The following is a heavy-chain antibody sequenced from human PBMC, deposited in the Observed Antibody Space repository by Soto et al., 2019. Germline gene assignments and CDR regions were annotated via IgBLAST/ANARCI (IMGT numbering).Heavy chain of an antibody. CDR3: ARGWGYDSTDSPDYYYAF. V-gene: IGHV1-69*01. Sequence: QVQLVQSGAEVREPGSSVKVSCKASGGTFSRHAISWVRQAPGQGLEWMGGIIPMFGTANHAQKFQGRVTIIADESTSTVYMELRSLRSEDTAIYYCARGWGYDSTDSPDYYYAFWGQGTLLIVSS. J-gene: IGHJ4*02. D-gene: IGHD3-22*01. CDR2: IIPMFGTA. CDR1: GGTFSRHA.